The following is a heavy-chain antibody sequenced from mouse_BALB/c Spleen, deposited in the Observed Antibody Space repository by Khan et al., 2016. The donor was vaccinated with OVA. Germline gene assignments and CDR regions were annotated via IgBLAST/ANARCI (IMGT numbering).Heavy chain of an antibody. Sequence: QVQLQESGAELAKPGASVKMSCKASGYTFSNYWMHWVKQRPGQGLEWIGYINPSTGYTYYTQKFKDKATLTSDKSSSTAYLQLSSLTSEDSAVYYSARDRIDYWGQGTTLTVSS. V-gene: IGHV1-7*01. J-gene: IGHJ2*01. CDR3: ARDRIDY. CDR2: INPSTGYT. CDR1: GYTFSNYW.